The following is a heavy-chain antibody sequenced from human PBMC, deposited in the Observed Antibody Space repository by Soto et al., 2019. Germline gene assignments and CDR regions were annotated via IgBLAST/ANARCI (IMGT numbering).Heavy chain of an antibody. CDR2: INPNNGNR. Sequence: GASVKVSCKAYGYSISSYGINWVRQAPGQGLEWMGWINPNNGNRNYAQKFEDRVTMTTSTSTNTVSLELRSLKSDDTAIYYCARDRLRGYDSSGFYSWGQGTLVTVS. D-gene: IGHD3-22*01. V-gene: IGHV1-18*01. J-gene: IGHJ4*02. CDR1: GYSISSYG. CDR3: ARDRLRGYDSSGFYS.